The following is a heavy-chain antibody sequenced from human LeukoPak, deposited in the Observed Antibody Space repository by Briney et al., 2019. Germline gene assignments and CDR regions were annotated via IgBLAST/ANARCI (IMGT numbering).Heavy chain of an antibody. CDR2: INHSGST. CDR1: GGSFSGYY. V-gene: IGHV4-34*01. J-gene: IGHJ4*02. CDR3: ARHYCGGDCYTRFDY. Sequence: PSETLSLTCAVYGGSFSGYYWSWIRQPPGKGLEWIGEINHSGSTNYNPSLKSRVTISVDTPNNQFFLKLSSVTAADTAVYHCARHYCGGDCYTRFDYWGQGTLVTVSS. D-gene: IGHD2-21*02.